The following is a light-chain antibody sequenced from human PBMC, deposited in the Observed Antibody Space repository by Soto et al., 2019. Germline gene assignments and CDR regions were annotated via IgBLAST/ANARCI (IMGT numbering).Light chain of an antibody. CDR3: QSYDCSLSGYV. CDR1: SSNIGAGYD. CDR2: DDS. V-gene: IGLV1-40*01. J-gene: IGLJ1*01. Sequence: QSVLTQPPSVSGAPGQRVTISCTGSSSNIGAGYDVHWYQQLPGTAPKLLIYDDSNRPSGVPDRFSDSKSGTSASLAITGLQAEDEADYYCQSYDCSLSGYVFVPGTKV.